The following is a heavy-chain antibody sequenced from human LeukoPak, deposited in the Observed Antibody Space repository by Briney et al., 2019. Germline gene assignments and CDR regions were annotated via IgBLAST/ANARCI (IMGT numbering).Heavy chain of an antibody. J-gene: IGHJ4*02. V-gene: IGHV3-21*01. Sequence: GGSLRLSCAASGFTFSSYNMNWVRQAPGKGLEWVSSISSSSSYIYYADSVKGRFTISRDNAKNSLYLQMNSLRAEDTAVYYCARAEAAASSLDYWGQGTLVAVYS. CDR1: GFTFSSYN. D-gene: IGHD6-13*01. CDR2: ISSSSSYI. CDR3: ARAEAAASSLDY.